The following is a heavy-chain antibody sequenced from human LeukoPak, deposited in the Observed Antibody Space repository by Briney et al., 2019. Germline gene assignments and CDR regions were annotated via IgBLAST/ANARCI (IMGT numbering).Heavy chain of an antibody. Sequence: PSETLSLTCSVSGGSISSYYWSWIRQSPGKGLEWIGSIYYSGSTNYNPSLKSRVTISVDTFELQFSLNLSSVTAADTAVYYCARALSQTGSYRSWGQGTLVTVSS. CDR2: IYYSGST. J-gene: IGHJ5*02. V-gene: IGHV4-59*01. D-gene: IGHD1-26*01. CDR3: ARALSQTGSYRS. CDR1: GGSISSYY.